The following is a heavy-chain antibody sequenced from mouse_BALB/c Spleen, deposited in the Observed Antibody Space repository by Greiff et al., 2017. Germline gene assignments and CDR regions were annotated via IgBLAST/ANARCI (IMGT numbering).Heavy chain of an antibody. Sequence: VQLKESGPGLVAPSQSLSITCTVSGFSLSRYSVHWVRQPPGKGLEWLGMIWGGGSTDYNSALKSRLSISKDNSKSQVFLKMNSLQTDDTAMYYCARNPHYYGSSYWYFDVWGAGTTVTVSS. J-gene: IGHJ1*01. CDR3: ARNPHYYGSSYWYFDV. D-gene: IGHD1-1*01. V-gene: IGHV2-6-4*01. CDR2: IWGGGST. CDR1: GFSLSRYS.